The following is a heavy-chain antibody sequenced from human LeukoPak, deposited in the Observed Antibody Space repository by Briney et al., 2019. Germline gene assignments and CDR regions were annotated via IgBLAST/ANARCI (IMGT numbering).Heavy chain of an antibody. J-gene: IGHJ6*02. CDR3: ARGAAFIGGSYYHYYYGMDV. CDR1: GGTFSSYA. Sequence: SVKVSCKASGGTFSSYAISWVRQAPGQGLEWMGRIIPILGIANYAQKFQGRVTITADKSTSTAYMELSSLRSEDTAVYYCARGAAFIGGSYYHYYYGMDVWGQGTTVTVSS. CDR2: IIPILGIA. V-gene: IGHV1-69*04. D-gene: IGHD3-10*01.